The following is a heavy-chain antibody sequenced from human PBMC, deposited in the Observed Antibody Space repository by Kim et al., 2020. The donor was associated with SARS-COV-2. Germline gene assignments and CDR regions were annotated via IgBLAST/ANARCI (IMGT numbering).Heavy chain of an antibody. D-gene: IGHD4-4*01. CDR2: ISSSSSTI. CDR1: GFTFSSYS. CDR3: ARWGLWDSNYVPVCYFDY. Sequence: GGSLRLSCAASGFTFSSYSMNWVRQAPGKGLEWVSYISSSSSTIYYADSVKGRFTISRDNAKNSLYLQMNSLRDEDTAVYYCARWGLWDSNYVPVCYFDYWGQGTLVTVSS. J-gene: IGHJ4*02. V-gene: IGHV3-48*02.